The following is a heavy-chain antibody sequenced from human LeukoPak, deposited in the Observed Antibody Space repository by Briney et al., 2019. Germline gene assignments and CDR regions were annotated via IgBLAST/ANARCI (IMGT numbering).Heavy chain of an antibody. J-gene: IGHJ4*02. CDR2: ISDSGGRT. D-gene: IGHD3-10*01. CDR1: GITLSNYG. CDR3: AKRGVVIRVILVGFHREAYYFDS. V-gene: IGHV3-23*01. Sequence: GGSLRLACAVSGITLSNYGMSWVRQAPGKGLEWVAGISDSGGRTNYADSVKGRFTISRDNPKNTLYLQMNRLRAEDTAVYFCAKRGVVIRVILVGFHREAYYFDSWGQGALVTVSS.